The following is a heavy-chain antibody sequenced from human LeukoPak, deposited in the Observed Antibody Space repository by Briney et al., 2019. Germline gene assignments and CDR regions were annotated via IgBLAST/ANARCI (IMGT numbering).Heavy chain of an antibody. CDR3: ARAAIAVAGDYHYHYMDV. V-gene: IGHV1-2*02. CDR1: GYTFTGYY. J-gene: IGHJ6*03. Sequence: GASVKVSCKASGYTFTGYYMHWVRQAPGQGLEWMGWFYPTSGDIDYSHIFEGRVTMTRDTSTSTAYMALSRLRSDDTAVYYCARAAIAVAGDYHYHYMDVWGKGTTVTVSS. CDR2: FYPTSGDI. D-gene: IGHD6-19*01.